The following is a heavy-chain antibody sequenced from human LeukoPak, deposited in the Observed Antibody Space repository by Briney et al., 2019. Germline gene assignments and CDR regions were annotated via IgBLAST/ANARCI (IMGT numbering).Heavy chain of an antibody. CDR1: GFTFSGYW. V-gene: IGHV3-74*01. CDR2: INTDGTSI. D-gene: IGHD6-13*01. CDR3: VRGAPGTSVWFDP. J-gene: IGHJ5*02. Sequence: PGGSLRLSCVDSGFTFSGYWMHWVRQAPGKGLVWVSRINTDGTSINYADSVKGRFTISRDNAKNTLYLQMNSLRVEDTAVYYCVRGAPGTSVWFDPWGPGTLVTVSS.